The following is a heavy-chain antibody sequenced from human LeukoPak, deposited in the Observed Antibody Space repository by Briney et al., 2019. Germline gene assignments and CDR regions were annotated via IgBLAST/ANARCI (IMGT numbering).Heavy chain of an antibody. CDR3: AWNASDSGTSYFDY. D-gene: IGHD1-26*01. Sequence: PSETLSLTCTVSGGSISSSTYYWGWIRQPPGKGLEWIGSIYYSGSTSYNPSLKSRVTISVDTSKNQFSLKLDSVTAADTAVYYCAWNASDSGTSYFDYWGQGTLVTVSS. J-gene: IGHJ4*02. CDR2: IYYSGST. V-gene: IGHV4-39*01. CDR1: GGSISSSTYY.